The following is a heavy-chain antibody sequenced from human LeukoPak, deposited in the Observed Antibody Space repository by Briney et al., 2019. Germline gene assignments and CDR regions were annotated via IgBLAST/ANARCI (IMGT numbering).Heavy chain of an antibody. CDR3: ARGDYGILTGSPDGEDY. V-gene: IGHV4-31*03. D-gene: IGHD3-9*01. CDR2: IYYSGST. Sequence: PSETLSLTCTVSGGSISSGGYYWRWIRQDPGKGLEWIGYIYYSGSTYYNPSLKSRVTISVDTSKNQFSLKLSSVTAADTAVYYCARGDYGILTGSPDGEDYWGQGTLVTVSS. CDR1: GGSISSGGYY. J-gene: IGHJ4*02.